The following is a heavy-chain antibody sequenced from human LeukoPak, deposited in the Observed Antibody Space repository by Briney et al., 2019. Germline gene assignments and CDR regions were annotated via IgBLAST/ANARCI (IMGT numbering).Heavy chain of an antibody. CDR3: ARVRFTVTTVYFDY. J-gene: IGHJ4*02. V-gene: IGHV4-34*01. CDR2: INHSGST. Sequence: PSETLSLTCAVYGGSFSGYYWSWIRQPPGKGLEWIGEINHSGSTNYNPSLKSRVTISVDMSRNQFSLKLSSVTAADTAVYYCARVRFTVTTVYFDYWGQGTLVTVSS. D-gene: IGHD4-17*01. CDR1: GGSFSGYY.